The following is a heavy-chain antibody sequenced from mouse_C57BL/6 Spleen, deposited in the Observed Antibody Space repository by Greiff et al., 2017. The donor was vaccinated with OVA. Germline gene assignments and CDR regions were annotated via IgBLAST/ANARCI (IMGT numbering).Heavy chain of an antibody. D-gene: IGHD1-1*01. CDR3: ARSGSSYDVYYAMDY. J-gene: IGHJ4*01. CDR2: IYPGSGNT. CDR1: GYTFTDYY. Sequence: QVTLKVSGAELVRPGASVKLSCKASGYTFTDYYINWVKQRPGQGLEWIARIYPGSGNTYYNEKFKGKATLTAEKSSSTAYMQLSSLTSEDSAVYFCARSGSSYDVYYAMDYWGQGTSVTVSS. V-gene: IGHV1-76*01.